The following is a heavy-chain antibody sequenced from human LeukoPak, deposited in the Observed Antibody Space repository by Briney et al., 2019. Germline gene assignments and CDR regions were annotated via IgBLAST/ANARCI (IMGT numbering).Heavy chain of an antibody. CDR2: INAGNGQT. Sequence: ASVKVSCKASGYTFTSYAIHWVRQAPGQRLEWMGWINAGNGQTKYSQKFQRRVTITRDTSASTAYMELSSLRSQDTAVYYCARAGVVEMATIGFDYWGQGTLVTVSS. CDR1: GYTFTSYA. CDR3: ARAGVVEMATIGFDY. J-gene: IGHJ4*02. D-gene: IGHD5-24*01. V-gene: IGHV1-3*01.